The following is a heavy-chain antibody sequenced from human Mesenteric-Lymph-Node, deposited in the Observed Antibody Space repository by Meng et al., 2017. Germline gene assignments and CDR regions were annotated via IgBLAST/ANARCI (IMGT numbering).Heavy chain of an antibody. CDR3: AREAYCTGGGCYNWFDP. CDR2: IFHSGNT. V-gene: IGHV4-38-2*02. Sequence: SETLSLTCTVSGYSISSGYYWGWIRQSPGKGLEWIGSIFHSGNTYYYPSLKSRVTLSVDTSKNQFSLKLSSVTAADTAVYYCAREAYCTGGGCYNWFDPWGQGTLVTVSS. D-gene: IGHD2-15*01. J-gene: IGHJ5*02. CDR1: GYSISSGYY.